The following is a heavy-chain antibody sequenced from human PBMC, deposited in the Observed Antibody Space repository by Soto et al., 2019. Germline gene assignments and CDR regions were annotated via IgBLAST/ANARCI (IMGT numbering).Heavy chain of an antibody. V-gene: IGHV3-23*01. Sequence: EVQLLESGGGLVQPGGSLRLSCAASGFTFSNYAMSWVRQAPGKGLEWDSSVNNGGSSTYYADSVKGRFTISRDNSKNTLYLQMNGLRAEDTAVYYCARYCSGGSLCYMGVWGKGTTVTVSS. D-gene: IGHD2-15*01. CDR2: VNNGGSST. J-gene: IGHJ6*03. CDR1: GFTFSNYA. CDR3: ARYCSGGSLCYMGV.